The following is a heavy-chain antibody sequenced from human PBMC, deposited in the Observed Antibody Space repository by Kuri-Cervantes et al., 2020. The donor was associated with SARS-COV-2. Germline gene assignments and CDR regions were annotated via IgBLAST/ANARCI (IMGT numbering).Heavy chain of an antibody. CDR3: ARDIDYRLLRGALDI. CDR2: ISLDGDST. CDR1: GFTFNDYA. J-gene: IGHJ3*02. D-gene: IGHD6-25*01. Sequence: GESLKISCAASGFTFNDYAMNWVRQAPGKGLEWVSLISLDGDSTYYGDSVKGRFTISRDNSKNSLYLQMNSLRTEDTAFYYCARDIDYRLLRGALDIWGQETLVTVSS. V-gene: IGHV3-43*01.